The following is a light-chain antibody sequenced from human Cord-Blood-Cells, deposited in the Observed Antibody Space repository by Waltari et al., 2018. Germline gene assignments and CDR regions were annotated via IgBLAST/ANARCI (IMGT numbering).Light chain of an antibody. Sequence: DIQMSQSPSSLSALVGHSVNITCQASQDISNYLNWYQQKPGKAPKLLIYDSSNLETGVPSRFSGSGSGTDFTFTISSLQPEDIATYYCQQYDNLLTFGGGTKVEIK. CDR3: QQYDNLLT. V-gene: IGKV1-33*01. CDR1: QDISNY. CDR2: DSS. J-gene: IGKJ4*01.